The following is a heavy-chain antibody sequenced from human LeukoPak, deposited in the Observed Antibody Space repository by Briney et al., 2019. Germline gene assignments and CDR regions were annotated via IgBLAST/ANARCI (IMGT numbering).Heavy chain of an antibody. CDR2: INHSGNS. CDR3: AGRPLNTAMISYYFDY. D-gene: IGHD5-18*01. CDR1: GGSFSGYY. J-gene: IGHJ4*02. V-gene: IGHV4-34*01. Sequence: KPSETLSLTCAVYGGSFSGYYWSWIRRPPGKGLEWIGEINHSGNSDYNPSLKSRVTISVDTSKNQFSMKLSSVTAADTAVYYCAGRPLNTAMISYYFDYWGQGTLVTVSS.